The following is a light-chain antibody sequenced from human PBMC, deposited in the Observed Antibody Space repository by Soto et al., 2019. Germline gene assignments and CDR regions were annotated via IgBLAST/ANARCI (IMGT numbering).Light chain of an antibody. J-gene: IGKJ3*01. CDR2: GAS. V-gene: IGKV3-20*01. CDR1: QSVYVN. Sequence: EIVLTQSPGTLSLSPGEGATLSCRASQSVYVNLAWYQQKPGQSPRLLIYGASIRATDIPDRFSGSGSDTDFALTISRLEPEDFAVYYCQQYSGSPFTFGPGTKVNIK. CDR3: QQYSGSPFT.